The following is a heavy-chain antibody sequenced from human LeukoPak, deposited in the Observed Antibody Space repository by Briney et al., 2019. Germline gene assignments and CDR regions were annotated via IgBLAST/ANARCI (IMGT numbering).Heavy chain of an antibody. Sequence: ASVKVSCKASGYTFTSYGISWVRQAPGQGLEWMGWISAYNGNTNYAQKLQGRVTMTTDTSTSTACMELRSLRSDDTAVYYCARASSGWYPSAYYYMDVWGKGTTVTVSS. V-gene: IGHV1-18*01. CDR1: GYTFTSYG. D-gene: IGHD6-19*01. CDR2: ISAYNGNT. CDR3: ARASSGWYPSAYYYMDV. J-gene: IGHJ6*03.